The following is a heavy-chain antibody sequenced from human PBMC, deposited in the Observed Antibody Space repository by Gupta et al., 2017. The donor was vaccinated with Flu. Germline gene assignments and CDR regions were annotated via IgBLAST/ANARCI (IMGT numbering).Heavy chain of an antibody. J-gene: IGHJ5*02. V-gene: IGHV1-69*01. Sequence: LSWVRQAPGYGLAWMGSVFAASVTTSYAKSFHDSVRLSSDESGTVAYMDLSILCFDDTAIYDCSRLTELMDSWGEGTLVTVSS. D-gene: IGHD7-27*01. CDR3: SRLTELMDS. CDR2: VFAASVTT.